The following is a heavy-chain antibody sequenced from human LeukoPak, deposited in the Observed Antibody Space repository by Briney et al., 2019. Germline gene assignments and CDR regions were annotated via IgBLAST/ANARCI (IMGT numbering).Heavy chain of an antibody. CDR2: IYYSGST. CDR1: GGSISSSSYY. V-gene: IGHV4-39*07. Sequence: PSETLSLTCTVSGGSISSSSYYWGWIRQPPGKGLEWIGSIYYSGSTYYNPSLKSRVTISVDTSKNQFSLKLSSVTAADTAVYYCARGRKAMIVVENPSNDAFDIWGQGTMVTVSS. CDR3: ARGRKAMIVVENPSNDAFDI. D-gene: IGHD3-22*01. J-gene: IGHJ3*02.